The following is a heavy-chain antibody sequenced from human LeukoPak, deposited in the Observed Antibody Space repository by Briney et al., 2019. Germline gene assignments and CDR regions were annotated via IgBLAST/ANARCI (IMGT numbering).Heavy chain of an antibody. Sequence: SETLSLICTVSDGSISGYYWSWIRQPPGKGLEWIGYIYYSGSTNYNPSLKSRVTISIDTSKNQFSLKLRSVTAADTAVYYCARRPYYDSSGYYSVREYYFDYWGQGTLVTVSS. D-gene: IGHD3-22*01. V-gene: IGHV4-59*01. CDR2: IYYSGST. CDR3: ARRPYYDSSGYYSVREYYFDY. CDR1: DGSISGYY. J-gene: IGHJ4*02.